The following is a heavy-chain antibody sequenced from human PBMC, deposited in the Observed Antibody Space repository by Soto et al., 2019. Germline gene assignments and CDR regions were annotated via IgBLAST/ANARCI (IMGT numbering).Heavy chain of an antibody. D-gene: IGHD2-2*02. CDR1: GYSFTSYW. J-gene: IGHJ6*02. V-gene: IGHV5-51*01. CDR2: IYPGDSDT. CDR3: AICSSTSCYNSSYYYYGMDV. Sequence: GESLKISCKGSGYSFTSYWIGWVRQMPGKGLEWMGIIYPGDSDTRYSPSFQGQVTISADKSISTAYLQWSSLKASDTAMYYCAICSSTSCYNSSYYYYGMDVWGQGTTVTVYS.